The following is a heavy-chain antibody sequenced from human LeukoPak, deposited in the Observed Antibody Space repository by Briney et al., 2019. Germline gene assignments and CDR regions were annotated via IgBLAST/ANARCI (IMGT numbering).Heavy chain of an antibody. J-gene: IGHJ4*02. Sequence: PGGSLRISCAASGFTFRSYTMNWVRQAPGKGLQWVSSITSGSDYIYYADSVRGRFTISGDNAKNSLYLQMNSLSPEDTAMYYCVRDSSFSNNWGQGTLVTVSS. CDR2: ITSGSDYI. V-gene: IGHV3-21*06. CDR3: VRDSSFSNN. CDR1: GFTFRSYT. D-gene: IGHD2/OR15-2a*01.